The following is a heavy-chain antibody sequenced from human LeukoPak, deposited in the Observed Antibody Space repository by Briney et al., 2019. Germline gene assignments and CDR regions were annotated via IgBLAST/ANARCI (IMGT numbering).Heavy chain of an antibody. D-gene: IGHD6-6*01. J-gene: IGHJ4*02. CDR2: ISSSSSTI. V-gene: IGHV3-48*01. CDR3: ARDGSSSSPYYFDY. Sequence: GGSLRLSCAASGFTFSSYEMNWVRQAPGKGLEWVSYISSSSSTIYYADSVKGRFTISRDNAKNSLYLQMNSLRAEDTAVYYCARDGSSSSPYYFDYWGQGTLVTVSS. CDR1: GFTFSSYE.